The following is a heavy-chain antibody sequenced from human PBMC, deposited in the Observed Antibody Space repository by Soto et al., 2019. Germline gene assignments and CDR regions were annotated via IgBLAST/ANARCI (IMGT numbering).Heavy chain of an antibody. Sequence: VQLQQWGAGLVKPSETLSLSCAVYGQSFSGHSWAWISQPPGKGLEWIGEINESGSTYYNPSLKSRVTISTVTSKNQFSLKLSSASAADTAAYFCSRGSGIVALPGELEDVNYDYWGQGTLVNVSS. CDR2: INESGST. V-gene: IGHV4-34*01. CDR3: SRGSGIVALPGELEDVNYDY. J-gene: IGHJ4*02. D-gene: IGHD1-1*01. CDR1: GQSFSGHS.